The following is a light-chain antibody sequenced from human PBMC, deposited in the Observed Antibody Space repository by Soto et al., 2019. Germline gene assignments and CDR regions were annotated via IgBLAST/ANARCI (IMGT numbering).Light chain of an antibody. CDR2: DAS. Sequence: EVVMTQSPASLSASPGERVTLSCRASQNIRSSLAWYQQRPGQAPRLLIYDASTRATGIPPRFSGGGSGTEFTVTISSLQSEDFAVYYCQQYGSSGTFGQGTKVEIK. J-gene: IGKJ1*01. V-gene: IGKV3-15*01. CDR1: QNIRSS. CDR3: QQYGSSGT.